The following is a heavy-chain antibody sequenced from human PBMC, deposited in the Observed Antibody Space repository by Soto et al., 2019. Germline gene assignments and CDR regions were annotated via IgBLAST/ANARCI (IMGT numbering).Heavy chain of an antibody. V-gene: IGHV3-49*03. CDR1: GFTFGDYA. J-gene: IGHJ5*02. CDR2: IRSKAYGGTT. Sequence: PGGSLRLSCTASGFTFGDYAMSWFRQAPGKGLEWVGFIRSKAYGGTTEYAAPVKGRFTISRDDSKSIAYLQMNSLKTEDTAVYYCTRDRKFGYDILTGYYETNWFDPWGQGTLVTVSS. D-gene: IGHD3-9*01. CDR3: TRDRKFGYDILTGYYETNWFDP.